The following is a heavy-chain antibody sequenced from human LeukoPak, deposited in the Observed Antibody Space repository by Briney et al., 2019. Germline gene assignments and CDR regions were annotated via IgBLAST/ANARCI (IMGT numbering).Heavy chain of an antibody. CDR2: KNLNSGNT. J-gene: IGHJ6*03. Sequence: AAVTVSCKASVNTFTSYESLLVRLDPAQGLEWLGLKNLNSGNTGYAQKFQGRVTMTRNTSISTAYMELSSLRSEDTAVYYCARGLSYGYYMDVWGKGTTVTVSS. D-gene: IGHD5-18*01. CDR1: VNTFTSYE. CDR3: ARGLSYGYYMDV. V-gene: IGHV1-8*01.